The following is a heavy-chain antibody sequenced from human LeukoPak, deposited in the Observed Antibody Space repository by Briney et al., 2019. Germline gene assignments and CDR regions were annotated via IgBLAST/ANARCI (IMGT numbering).Heavy chain of an antibody. CDR2: ISAYNGNT. Sequence: GASVKVSCKASGYTFTSYGISWVRQAPGQGLEWMGWISAYNGNTNYAQKLQGRVTMTTDTSTSTAYMELRSLRSDDTAVYYCARDRWWFGEYGYYYYYMDVWGKGTTVTVSS. V-gene: IGHV1-18*01. D-gene: IGHD3-10*01. CDR3: ARDRWWFGEYGYYYYYMDV. CDR1: GYTFTSYG. J-gene: IGHJ6*03.